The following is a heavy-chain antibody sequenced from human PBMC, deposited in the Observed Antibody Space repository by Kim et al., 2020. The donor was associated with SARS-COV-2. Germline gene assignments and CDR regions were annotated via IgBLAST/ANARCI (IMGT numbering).Heavy chain of an antibody. V-gene: IGHV3-33*01. Sequence: GGSLRLSCAASGFTFSSYGMHWVRQAPGKGLEWVAVIWYDGSNKYYADSVKGRFTISRDNSKNTLYLQMNSLRAEDTAVYYCARDFGWLQYNPIVYWGQGTLVTVSS. CDR2: IWYDGSNK. J-gene: IGHJ4*02. CDR1: GFTFSSYG. CDR3: ARDFGWLQYNPIVY. D-gene: IGHD5-12*01.